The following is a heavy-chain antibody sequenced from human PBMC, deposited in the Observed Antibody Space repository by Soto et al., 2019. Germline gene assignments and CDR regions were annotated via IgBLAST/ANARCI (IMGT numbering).Heavy chain of an antibody. Sequence: SETLYLTCTVSGGSISSSSYYWGWIRQPPGKGLEWIGSIYYSGSTYYNPSLKSRVTISVDTSKNQFSLKLSSVTAADTAVYYCARQGYSSGYYYYYGMDVWGQGTTVTVSS. CDR3: ARQGYSSGYYYYYGMDV. J-gene: IGHJ6*02. CDR2: IYYSGST. V-gene: IGHV4-39*01. D-gene: IGHD6-19*01. CDR1: GGSISSSSYY.